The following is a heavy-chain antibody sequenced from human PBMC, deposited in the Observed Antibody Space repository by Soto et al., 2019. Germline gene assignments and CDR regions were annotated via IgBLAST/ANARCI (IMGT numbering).Heavy chain of an antibody. CDR1: GYTFTNFG. CDR3: ATSFSGTAMAFFDY. D-gene: IGHD5-18*01. V-gene: IGHV1-18*01. J-gene: IGHJ4*02. CDR2: ISAYNGNT. Sequence: ASVKVSCKASGYTFTNFGISWVRQAPGQGLEWMGWISAYNGNTNYAQKFQGRVTMTEDTSTDTAYMELSSLRSEDTAVYYCATSFSGTAMAFFDYWGQGTLVTVSS.